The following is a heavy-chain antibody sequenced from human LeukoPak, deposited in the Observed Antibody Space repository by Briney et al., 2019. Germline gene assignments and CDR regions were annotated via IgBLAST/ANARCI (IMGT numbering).Heavy chain of an antibody. Sequence: GGSLRLSCAASGFTFSSYAMHWVRQAPGKGLEYVSAISSNGGSTYYANSVKGRFTISRDNSKNTLYLQMGSLRAEDMAVYYCARVGSSSFDAFDIWGQGTMVTVSS. CDR3: ARVGSSSFDAFDI. CDR2: ISSNGGST. V-gene: IGHV3-64*01. D-gene: IGHD6-6*01. J-gene: IGHJ3*02. CDR1: GFTFSSYA.